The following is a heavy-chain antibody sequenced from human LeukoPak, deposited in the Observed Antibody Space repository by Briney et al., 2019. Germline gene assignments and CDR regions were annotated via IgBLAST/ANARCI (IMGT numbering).Heavy chain of an antibody. Sequence: GGSLRLSREASGFTFSSYWTHWVRQTPGKGLMWVSRIESNGLTLYADSVRDRFTISRDNGKNTIYLQMNSLRVDDTAIYYCAKAATYFYGSVTYDWFESWGQGTLVTVSS. CDR1: GFTFSSYW. V-gene: IGHV3-74*01. D-gene: IGHD3-10*01. CDR3: AKAATYFYGSVTYDWFES. J-gene: IGHJ5*01. CDR2: IESNGLT.